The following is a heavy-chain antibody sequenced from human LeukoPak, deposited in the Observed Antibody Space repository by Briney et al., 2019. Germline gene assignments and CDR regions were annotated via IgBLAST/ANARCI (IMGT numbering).Heavy chain of an antibody. V-gene: IGHV3-15*01. D-gene: IGHD3-3*01. J-gene: IGHJ5*02. CDR1: GLIFSDAW. CDR2: IKSKAGGETR. CDR3: AWSGLNYFAT. Sequence: GGSLRLSCAASGLIFSDAWMSRVRQAPGKGLEWVGRIKSKAGGETRDYGAPVKGRFTISRDDSENTVFLQLNTLKIEDTAVYYCAWSGLNYFATWGQGTLVTVSS.